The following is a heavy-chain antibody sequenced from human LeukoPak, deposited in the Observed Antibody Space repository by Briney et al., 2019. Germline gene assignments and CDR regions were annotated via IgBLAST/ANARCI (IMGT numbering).Heavy chain of an antibody. Sequence: GGSLRLSCAASGFTFSTYAMSWVRQAPGKGLEWVSAISGSGGSTYYADSVKGRFTISRDNSKNTLYLQMNSLRAEDTAVYYCAKAPNSGSYYFDYWGQGTLVTVSS. CDR2: ISGSGGST. CDR3: AKAPNSGSYYFDY. J-gene: IGHJ4*02. V-gene: IGHV3-23*01. D-gene: IGHD1-26*01. CDR1: GFTFSTYA.